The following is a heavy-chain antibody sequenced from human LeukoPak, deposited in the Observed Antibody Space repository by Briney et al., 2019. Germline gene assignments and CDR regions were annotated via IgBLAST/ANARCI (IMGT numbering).Heavy chain of an antibody. CDR2: ISAYNGNT. V-gene: IGHV1-18*01. CDR1: GYTFTSYG. J-gene: IGHJ4*02. D-gene: IGHD3-3*01. Sequence: ASVKVSCKASGYTFTSYGISWVRQAPGQGLEWMGWISAYNGNTNYAQKLQGRVTMTTDTSTSTAYMELRSPRSDDTAVYYCARDVLRFLEWSQSDYWGQGTLVTVSS. CDR3: ARDVLRFLEWSQSDY.